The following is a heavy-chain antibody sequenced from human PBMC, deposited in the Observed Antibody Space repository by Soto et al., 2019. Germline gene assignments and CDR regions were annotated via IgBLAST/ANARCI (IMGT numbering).Heavy chain of an antibody. CDR1: GGSIRSGDDY. D-gene: IGHD3-22*01. CDR2: IYYSWST. J-gene: IGHJ4*02. CDR3: AGSGYYWSFDY. Sequence: LSRTCTVSGGSIRSGDDYGSWIRQPPGKVLEWIWYIYYSWSTYYNPSLKSRVTISLDTSKNQFSLKLSSVTAADTAVYYCAGSGYYWSFDYWGQGTPVTVSS. V-gene: IGHV4-30-4*01.